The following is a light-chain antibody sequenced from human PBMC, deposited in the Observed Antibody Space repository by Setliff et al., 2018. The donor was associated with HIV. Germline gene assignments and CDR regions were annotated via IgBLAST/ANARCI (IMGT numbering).Light chain of an antibody. CDR3: AAWDDSLNGYV. CDR2: SND. CDR1: SSNIGINS. J-gene: IGLJ1*01. Sequence: PPSASGTPGQRITISCSGSSSNIGINSVNWYQQVPGTAPKLLIYSNDQWPSGVPDRFSGSKSGTSASLAISGLQSEDGADYYCAAWDDSLNGYVFGSGTKVTVL. V-gene: IGLV1-44*01.